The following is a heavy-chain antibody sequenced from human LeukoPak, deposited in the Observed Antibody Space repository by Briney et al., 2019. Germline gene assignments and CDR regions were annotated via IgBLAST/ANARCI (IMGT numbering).Heavy chain of an antibody. CDR3: AKDRGWSYYFDY. CDR2: ISWNSGSI. Sequence: GRSLRLSCAASGFTFDDYAMHWVRQAPGKGLEWVSGISWNSGSIGYADSVKGRLTISRDNAKNSLYLQMNSLRAEDTALYYCAKDRGWSYYFDYWGQGTLVTVSS. CDR1: GFTFDDYA. V-gene: IGHV3-9*01. J-gene: IGHJ4*02. D-gene: IGHD6-19*01.